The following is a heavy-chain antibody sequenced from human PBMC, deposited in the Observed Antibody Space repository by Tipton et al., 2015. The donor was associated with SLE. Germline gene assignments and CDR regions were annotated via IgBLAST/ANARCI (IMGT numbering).Heavy chain of an antibody. Sequence: TLSLTCAVYGGSFSAYYWSWIRQPPGKGLEWIGEINHSGSTNYNPSLTSRVTISVDTSKNQFSLHLTSVTSADTAVYYCGHYFYDATGYQSVDDWGQGALVTVSS. CDR1: GGSFSAYY. V-gene: IGHV4-34*01. D-gene: IGHD3-22*01. CDR3: GHYFYDATGYQSVDD. J-gene: IGHJ4*02. CDR2: INHSGST.